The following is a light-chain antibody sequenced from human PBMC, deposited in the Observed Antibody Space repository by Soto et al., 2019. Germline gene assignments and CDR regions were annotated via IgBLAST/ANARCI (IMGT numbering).Light chain of an antibody. CDR1: QHVSSN. V-gene: IGKV3-15*01. J-gene: IGKJ2*01. CDR3: QQYNNWPYT. Sequence: EIVMTQSPATLSVSPGGSATLSCRASQHVSSNFAWYRQKPGQAPTLLIYRASTRATGIPARFSGSGSGTEFTLTISSLQSEDVAVYYWQQYNNWPYTFGQGTKLEIK. CDR2: RAS.